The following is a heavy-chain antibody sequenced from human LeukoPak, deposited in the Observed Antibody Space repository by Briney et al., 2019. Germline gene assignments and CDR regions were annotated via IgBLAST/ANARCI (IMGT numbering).Heavy chain of an antibody. CDR3: ARDVRPDY. V-gene: IGHV3-7*04. CDR1: GFTFSSYW. J-gene: IGHJ4*02. Sequence: PGGSLRLSCAASGFTFSSYWMSSVRQAPGEGREWVANIKQDGTEKYYMDSVKGRFSISRDNAKNSLYLQVNALRAEDTAVYYCARDVRPDYWGQGTLVTVS. D-gene: IGHD6-6*01. CDR2: IKQDGTEK.